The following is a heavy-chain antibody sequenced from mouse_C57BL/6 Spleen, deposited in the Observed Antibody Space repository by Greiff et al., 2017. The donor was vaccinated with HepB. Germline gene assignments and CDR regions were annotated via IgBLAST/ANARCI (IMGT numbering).Heavy chain of an antibody. J-gene: IGHJ3*01. D-gene: IGHD2-1*01. CDR1: GYTFTDYE. CDR3: TSGIYYGNFWFAY. V-gene: IGHV1-15*01. CDR2: IDPETGGT. Sequence: VQLQQSGAELVRPGASVTLSCKASGYTFTDYEMHWVKQTPVHGLEWIGAIDPETGGTAYNQKFKGKAILTADKSSSTAYMELRSLTSEDSAVYYGTSGIYYGNFWFAYWGQGTLVTVSA.